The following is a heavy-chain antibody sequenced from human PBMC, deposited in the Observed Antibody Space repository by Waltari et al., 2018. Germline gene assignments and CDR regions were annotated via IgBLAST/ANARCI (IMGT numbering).Heavy chain of an antibody. CDR3: ARHSSSSRFGY. CDR2: ISSNGGST. Sequence: EVQLVESGGGLVQPGGSLRLSCAASGFTLSSYAMHWVRQAPGKGLEYVSAISSNGGSTYYANSVKGRFTISRDNSKNTLYLQMGSLRAEDMAVYYCARHSSSSRFGYWGQGTLVTVSS. J-gene: IGHJ4*02. V-gene: IGHV3-64*01. D-gene: IGHD6-13*01. CDR1: GFTLSSYA.